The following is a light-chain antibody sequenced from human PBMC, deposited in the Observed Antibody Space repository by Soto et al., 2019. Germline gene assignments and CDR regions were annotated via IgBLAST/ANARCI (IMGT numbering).Light chain of an antibody. Sequence: DIVMTQTPLSSPVTLGQPASISCRSSQSLVHSNVNTYLSWLQQRPGQPPRLLISEISKRFSGVPYRFSGSGAGTDFTLKISRVEAEDVGDYDGKQGTQSPYTFGQGTKLEGK. CDR2: EIS. V-gene: IGKV2-24*01. J-gene: IGKJ2*01. CDR1: QSLVHSNVNTY. CDR3: KQGTQSPYT.